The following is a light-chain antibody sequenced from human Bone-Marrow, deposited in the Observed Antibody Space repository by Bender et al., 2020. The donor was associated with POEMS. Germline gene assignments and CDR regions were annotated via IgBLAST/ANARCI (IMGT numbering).Light chain of an antibody. Sequence: QSALTQPASVSGSPGQSITISCTGTSSDVGSSNLVSWYQQHPGKAPKLIIYEVRKRPSGVSDRFSGSKSGNTASLTISGLQAEDEADYYCCSHTTSSTWVFGGGTKLAVL. J-gene: IGLJ3*02. CDR2: EVR. CDR1: SSDVGSSNL. CDR3: CSHTTSSTWV. V-gene: IGLV2-14*02.